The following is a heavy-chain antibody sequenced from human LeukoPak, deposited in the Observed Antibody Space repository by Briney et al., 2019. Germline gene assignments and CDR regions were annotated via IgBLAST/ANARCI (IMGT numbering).Heavy chain of an antibody. V-gene: IGHV3-23*01. D-gene: IGHD4-17*01. CDR3: AREPVTGSVY. CDR1: GFTFSTYA. J-gene: IGHJ4*02. CDR2: ISGSGDST. Sequence: GGSMRLSCAASGFTFSTYAMTWVRQVPGNGLEWVSAISGSGDSTYYADSVKGRFTISRDNAKNSLYLQMNSLRGEDTAVYYCAREPVTGSVYWGQGTLVTVSS.